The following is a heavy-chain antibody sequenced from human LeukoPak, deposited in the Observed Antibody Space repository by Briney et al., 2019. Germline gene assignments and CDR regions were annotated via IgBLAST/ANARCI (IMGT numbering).Heavy chain of an antibody. D-gene: IGHD1-26*01. Sequence: GGSLRLSCAASGFTFSSYSMNWVRQAPGKGLEWVSYISSSSSTIYYADSVKGRFTISRDNAKNSLYLQMNSLRAEDTAVYYCARDHGGSYSFFDYWGQGTLVTVSS. CDR3: ARDHGGSYSFFDY. CDR2: ISSSSSTI. J-gene: IGHJ4*02. CDR1: GFTFSSYS. V-gene: IGHV3-48*01.